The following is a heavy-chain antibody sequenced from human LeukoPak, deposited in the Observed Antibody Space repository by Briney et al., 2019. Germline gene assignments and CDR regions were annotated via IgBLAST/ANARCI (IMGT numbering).Heavy chain of an antibody. J-gene: IGHJ4*02. CDR3: ARDPQNYGDRGY. V-gene: IGHV3-66*01. CDR2: IYSGGST. Sequence: GGSLRLSCAASGLTVSSNYMSWVRQAPGKGLEWVSVIYSGGSTYYADSVKGRFTISRDNSKNTLYLQMNSLRAEDTAVYYCARDPQNYGDRGYWGQGTLVTVSS. D-gene: IGHD4-17*01. CDR1: GLTVSSNY.